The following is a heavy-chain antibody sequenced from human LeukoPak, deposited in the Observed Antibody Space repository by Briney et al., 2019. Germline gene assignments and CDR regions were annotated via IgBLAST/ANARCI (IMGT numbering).Heavy chain of an antibody. Sequence: KPSETLSLTCTVSGASISSYYWSWIRQPPGKGLEWIAYIYYSGNTNYNPSLKSRVTISLDTSKNQFSLKLGSVTAADTAVYYCARRVKVMDVWGQGTAVTVSS. D-gene: IGHD2-8*01. CDR3: ARRVKVMDV. J-gene: IGHJ6*02. V-gene: IGHV4-59*08. CDR1: GASISSYY. CDR2: IYYSGNT.